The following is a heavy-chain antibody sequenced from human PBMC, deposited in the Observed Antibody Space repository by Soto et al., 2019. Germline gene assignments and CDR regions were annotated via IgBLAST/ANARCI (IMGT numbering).Heavy chain of an antibody. Sequence: SQPHSGRCTVTGGSSINYGGSWIRQPPGKGLECMGYVYYSGSTNYNPSLKSRVTISVDTSKNQISLRLKSVTAADTAVYYCARVEASGVHSFDYWGQGSLVTVSS. J-gene: IGHJ4*02. CDR1: GGSSINYG. CDR3: ARVEASGVHSFDY. CDR2: VYYSGST. D-gene: IGHD2-8*01. V-gene: IGHV4-59*01.